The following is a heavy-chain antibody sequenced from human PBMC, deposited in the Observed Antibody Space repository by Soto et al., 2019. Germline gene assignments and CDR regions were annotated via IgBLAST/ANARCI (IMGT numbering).Heavy chain of an antibody. V-gene: IGHV3-23*01. J-gene: IGHJ4*02. CDR1: GFTFSNYG. D-gene: IGHD2-2*01. Sequence: GGSLRLSCAASGFTFSNYGMSWVRLAPGKGLEWVSGISGRGSNTYYADSVKGRFTITRDNSKETVFLQMNSLRAEDTARYYCAKDMDLFIEVVPAATGSFDFWGRGTLVTVSS. CDR3: AKDMDLFIEVVPAATGSFDF. CDR2: ISGRGSNT.